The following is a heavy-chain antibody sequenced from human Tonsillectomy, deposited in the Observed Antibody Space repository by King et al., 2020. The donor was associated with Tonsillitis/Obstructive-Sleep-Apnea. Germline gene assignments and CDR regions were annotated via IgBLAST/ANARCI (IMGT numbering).Heavy chain of an antibody. CDR2: IPCHGSNK. J-gene: IGHJ4*02. V-gene: IGHV3-30*18. Sequence: QGQLVQSGGGVVQPGRSLRLSCAASGFNFNTYGMHWVRQAPGKGLEWVALIPCHGSNKYYGDSVKGRFTISRDNSKNTVYLQMNSLRTEDTAVYYCAKDELQLCSSTSCYLIDYWGQGTLVTVSS. CDR1: GFNFNTYG. CDR3: AKDELQLCSSTSCYLIDY. D-gene: IGHD2-2*01.